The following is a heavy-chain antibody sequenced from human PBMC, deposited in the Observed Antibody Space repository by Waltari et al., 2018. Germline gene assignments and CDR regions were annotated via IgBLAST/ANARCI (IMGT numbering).Heavy chain of an antibody. V-gene: IGHV4-38-2*01. D-gene: IGHD3-22*01. Sequence: QVQLQESGPGLVKPSETLSLTCAVSGYSISSGYYWGWIRQPPGKGLEWIGGIYPSGITYSNPSLKSRVTISVDTSKNQFSLKLSSVTAADTAVYYCARHSRQGLLALDYWGQGTLVTVSS. CDR2: IYPSGIT. CDR1: GYSISSGYY. J-gene: IGHJ4*02. CDR3: ARHSRQGLLALDY.